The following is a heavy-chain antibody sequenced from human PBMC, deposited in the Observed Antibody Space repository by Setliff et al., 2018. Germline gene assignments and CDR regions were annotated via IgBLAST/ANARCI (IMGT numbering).Heavy chain of an antibody. D-gene: IGHD3-22*01. Sequence: GGSLRLSCAASGFTFSTYSINWVRQAPGKGLEWIAYISSRSNTIYYADSVKGRFTISRANAKNSLYLQLNSLRAEDTAVYYCATNPRKGRSGGYYYDDPYYYYMDVWGKGTTVTVSS. CDR3: ATNPRKGRSGGYYYDDPYYYYMDV. J-gene: IGHJ6*03. CDR2: ISSRSNTI. V-gene: IGHV3-48*01. CDR1: GFTFSTYS.